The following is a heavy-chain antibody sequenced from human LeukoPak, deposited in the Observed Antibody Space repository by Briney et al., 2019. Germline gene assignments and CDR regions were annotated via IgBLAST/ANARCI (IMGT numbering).Heavy chain of an antibody. CDR1: GGSISSYY. V-gene: IGHV4-4*07. D-gene: IGHD1-26*01. CDR2: IYTSGST. Sequence: SETLSLTCSVSGGSISSYYWSWIRQPAGKGLEWIGRIYTSGSTNYNPSLKSRVTMSVDTSKNQFSLKLSSVTAADTAVYYCAREYRYSGSYSHPYYYYGMDVWGQGTTVTVSS. CDR3: AREYRYSGSYSHPYYYYGMDV. J-gene: IGHJ6*02.